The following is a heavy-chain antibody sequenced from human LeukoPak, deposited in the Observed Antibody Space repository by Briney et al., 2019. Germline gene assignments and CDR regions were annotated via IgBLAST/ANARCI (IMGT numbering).Heavy chain of an antibody. CDR2: IYYSGST. V-gene: IGHV4-59*08. D-gene: IGHD3-10*01. Sequence: PSETLSLTCTVSGGSISSYYWSWIRQPPGKGLERIGYIYYSGSTNYNPSLKSRVTISVDTSKNQFSLKLSSVTAADTAVYYCARSHYGSGSYYLNWFDPWGQGTLVTVSS. CDR3: ARSHYGSGSYYLNWFDP. CDR1: GGSISSYY. J-gene: IGHJ5*02.